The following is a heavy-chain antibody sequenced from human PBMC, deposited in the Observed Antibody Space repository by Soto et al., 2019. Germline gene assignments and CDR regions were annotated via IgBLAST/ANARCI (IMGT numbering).Heavy chain of an antibody. CDR2: ISAYNGNT. CDR1: GYTFTSYG. CDR3: ARGQAWHPDTPIDY. V-gene: IGHV1-18*01. Sequence: ALVKVSCKASGYTFTSYGISWVRQAPGQGLEWMGWISAYNGNTNYAQKLQGRVTMTTDTSTSTAYMELRSLRSDDTAVYYCARGQAWHPDTPIDYWGQGTLVTVSS. J-gene: IGHJ4*02.